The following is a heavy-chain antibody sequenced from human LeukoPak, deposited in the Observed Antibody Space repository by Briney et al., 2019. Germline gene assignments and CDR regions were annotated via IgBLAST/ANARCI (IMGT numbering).Heavy chain of an antibody. J-gene: IGHJ4*02. Sequence: GGSLRLSCAASGFTFSSYGMHWVRQAPGKGLEWAAVISYDGSNKYYADSVKGRFTISRDNSKNTLYLQMNSLRAEDTAVYYCAKDQLAGSNGVDYWGQGTLVTVSS. CDR1: GFTFSSYG. CDR2: ISYDGSNK. V-gene: IGHV3-30*18. CDR3: AKDQLAGSNGVDY. D-gene: IGHD6-19*01.